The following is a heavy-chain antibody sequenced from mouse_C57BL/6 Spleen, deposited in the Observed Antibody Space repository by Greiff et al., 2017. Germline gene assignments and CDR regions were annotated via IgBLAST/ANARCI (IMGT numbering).Heavy chain of an antibody. CDR3: ARQGYGAMDY. V-gene: IGHV5-12*01. CDR2: ISNGGGST. J-gene: IGHJ4*01. D-gene: IGHD2-10*02. Sequence: EVQRVESGGGLVQPGGSLKLSCAASGFTFSDYYMYWVRQTPEKRLEWVAYISNGGGSTYYPDTVKGRFTISRDNAKNTLYLQMSRLKSEDTAMYYCARQGYGAMDYWGQGTSVTVSS. CDR1: GFTFSDYY.